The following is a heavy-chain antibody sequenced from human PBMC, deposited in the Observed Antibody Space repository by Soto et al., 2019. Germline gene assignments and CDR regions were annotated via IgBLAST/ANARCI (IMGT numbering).Heavy chain of an antibody. D-gene: IGHD3-10*01. Sequence: ASVKVSCKASGYTFTSYGISWVRQAPGQGLEWMGWISAYNGNTNYAQKLQGRVTMTTDTSTSTAYMELRSLGSDDTAVYYCARTSRVWFGEPRYDYWGQGTLVTVSS. CDR3: ARTSRVWFGEPRYDY. CDR1: GYTFTSYG. J-gene: IGHJ4*02. CDR2: ISAYNGNT. V-gene: IGHV1-18*04.